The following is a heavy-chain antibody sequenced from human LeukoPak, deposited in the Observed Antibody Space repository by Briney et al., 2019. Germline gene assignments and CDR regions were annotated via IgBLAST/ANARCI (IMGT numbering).Heavy chain of an antibody. CDR2: INPNSGGT. J-gene: IGHJ4*02. V-gene: IGHV1-2*02. CDR1: GYTFTGYY. Sequence: ASVKVSCKASGYTFTGYYMHWVRQAPGQGLEWMGWINPNSGGTNYAQKFQDRVTMTRDTSISTAYMELSRLRSDDTAVYYCARDLTAMVSLFGFWGQGTLVTVSS. CDR3: ARDLTAMVSLFGF. D-gene: IGHD5-18*01.